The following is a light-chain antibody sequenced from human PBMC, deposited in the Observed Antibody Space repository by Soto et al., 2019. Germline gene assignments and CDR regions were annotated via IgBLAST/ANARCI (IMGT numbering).Light chain of an antibody. J-gene: IGLJ1*01. CDR3: CSYVGSSTYV. V-gene: IGLV2-23*02. CDR2: EVS. CDR1: SSDVGSYNL. Sequence: QSALTQPASVSRSPGQSITISCTGTSSDVGSYNLVSWYQQHPGKAPKLMIYEVSKRPSGVSNRFSGSKSGNTASLTISGLQAEDEADYYCCSYVGSSTYVFGTGTKLTVL.